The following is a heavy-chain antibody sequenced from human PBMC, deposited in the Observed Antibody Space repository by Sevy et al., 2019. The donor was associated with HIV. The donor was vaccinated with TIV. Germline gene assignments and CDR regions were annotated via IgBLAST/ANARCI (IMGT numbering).Heavy chain of an antibody. V-gene: IGHV1-18*01. Sequence: ASVKVSCKASGYTFTSYGISWVRQAPGQGLEWMGWISAYNGNRNYAQTLQGRVTMTTDTSTSTAYMELRSLRSDDTAVYYCARGSFFGVVIIAGMDVWGQGTTVTVSS. CDR2: ISAYNGNR. J-gene: IGHJ6*02. CDR1: GYTFTSYG. D-gene: IGHD3-3*01. CDR3: ARGSFFGVVIIAGMDV.